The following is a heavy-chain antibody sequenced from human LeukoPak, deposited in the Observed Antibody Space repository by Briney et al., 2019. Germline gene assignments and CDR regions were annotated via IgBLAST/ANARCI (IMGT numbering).Heavy chain of an antibody. CDR1: GDSFNEYY. V-gene: IGHV4-59*08. D-gene: IGHD2-15*01. J-gene: IGHJ3*02. CDR3: ARILGAYCSGGSCPDAFDI. Sequence: PSETLSLTCTVSGDSFNEYYWNWIRQPPGKGLEWIGYIYYNGNSNYSPSLKSRVSISVDTSKNQFSLKLSSVTAADTAVYYCARILGAYCSGGSCPDAFDIWGQGTMVTVSS. CDR2: IYYNGNS.